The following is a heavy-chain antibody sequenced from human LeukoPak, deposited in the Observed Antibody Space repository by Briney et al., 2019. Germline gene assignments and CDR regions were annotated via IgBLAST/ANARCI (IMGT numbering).Heavy chain of an antibody. Sequence: GGTLRLSCAASGFTFTAYAMSWVRQSPGHGLEWFSAICGRGGSTYYADSVKGRFTISRDNSKNTLYLQMNRLRAEDTAVYYCANPGAYYDIWTGHFDYWGQGTLVTVYS. CDR1: GFTFTAYA. CDR3: ANPGAYYDIWTGHFDY. D-gene: IGHD3-9*01. CDR2: ICGRGGST. V-gene: IGHV3-23*01. J-gene: IGHJ4*02.